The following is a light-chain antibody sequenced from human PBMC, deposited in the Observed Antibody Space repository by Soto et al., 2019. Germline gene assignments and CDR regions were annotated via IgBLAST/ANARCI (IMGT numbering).Light chain of an antibody. V-gene: IGKV1-39*01. J-gene: IGKJ1*01. Sequence: DIQMTQSPSSLSASVGDRVTITCRASQSISNYLNWYQQKPGKAPKLLIYAASSMQSVVPPRFSGSGSETDVTLTISSLQPDDCATYCCQQSFSPLWTFGQGTKVEV. CDR2: AAS. CDR1: QSISNY. CDR3: QQSFSPLWT.